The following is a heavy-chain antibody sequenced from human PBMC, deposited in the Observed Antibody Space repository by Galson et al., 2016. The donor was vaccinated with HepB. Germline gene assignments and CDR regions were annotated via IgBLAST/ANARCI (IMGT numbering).Heavy chain of an antibody. CDR1: GFRFSSYA. V-gene: IGHV3-74*01. Sequence: SLRLSCAASGFRFSSYAMHWVRQAPGKGLVWVSRINSDGRSISYGDSVKGRFTITRDNAKNTLYMQMTSLRAEDTAVYYCGRGSCGSWESVWYWGQGTLVTVSS. D-gene: IGHD1-26*01. CDR3: GRGSCGSWESVWY. CDR2: INSDGRSI. J-gene: IGHJ4*02.